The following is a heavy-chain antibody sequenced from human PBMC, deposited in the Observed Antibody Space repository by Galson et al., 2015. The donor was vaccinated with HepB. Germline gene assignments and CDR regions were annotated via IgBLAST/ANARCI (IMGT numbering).Heavy chain of an antibody. CDR3: ARGGGPYYYYGMDV. CDR2: VYYSGTT. Sequence: ETLSLTCTVSGGSISSHYWSWIRQTPGKGLEWIGYVYYSGTTNYNPALKSRVTISVDTTKNQFSLRLSSVSATDTAVYYCARGGGPYYYYGMDVWGQGTTVTVS. V-gene: IGHV4-59*11. CDR1: GGSISSHY. D-gene: IGHD2-15*01. J-gene: IGHJ6*02.